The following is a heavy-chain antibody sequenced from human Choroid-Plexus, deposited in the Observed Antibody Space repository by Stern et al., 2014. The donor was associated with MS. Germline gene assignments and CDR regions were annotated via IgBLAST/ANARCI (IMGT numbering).Heavy chain of an antibody. V-gene: IGHV3-30*18. Sequence: QVQLVQSGGGVAQPGRPLILSCAASGFPFSNFGMHWVRQAPGKGLEWVALMSYDGSDKYYADSVKGRFTIFRDNSKNTLYMHMNSLRAEDTAVYYCAKDRQWSTYFFDYWGQGSLVTVSS. D-gene: IGHD2-15*01. CDR3: AKDRQWSTYFFDY. CDR2: MSYDGSDK. CDR1: GFPFSNFG. J-gene: IGHJ4*02.